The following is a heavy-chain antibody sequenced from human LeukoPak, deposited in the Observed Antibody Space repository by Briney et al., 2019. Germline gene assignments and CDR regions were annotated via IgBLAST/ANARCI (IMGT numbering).Heavy chain of an antibody. CDR3: ARTGSGCSGGSCYSWFDP. CDR1: GGTFISYA. Sequence: ASVKVSCKASGGTFISYAISWVRQAPGQGLEWMGGIIPIFGTANYAQKFQGRVTITTDGSTSTAYMELSSLRSEDTAVYYCARTGSGCSGGSCYSWFDPRGQGTLVTVSS. J-gene: IGHJ5*02. V-gene: IGHV1-69*05. CDR2: IIPIFGTA. D-gene: IGHD2-15*01.